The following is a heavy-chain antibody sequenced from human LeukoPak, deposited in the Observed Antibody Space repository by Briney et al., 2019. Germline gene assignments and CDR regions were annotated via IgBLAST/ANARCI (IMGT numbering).Heavy chain of an antibody. Sequence: ASVKVSCKTSGFAFTTYYIHWVRQAPGQGPEWMGWINPNSGGTKYAQRFRDRIIMTRDTSITTAYMEMRRLTSDDTAMYYCARDRANVGTMVDVFDFWGQGTMVTVSS. CDR1: GFAFTTYY. D-gene: IGHD5-12*01. CDR2: INPNSGGT. J-gene: IGHJ3*01. V-gene: IGHV1-2*02. CDR3: ARDRANVGTMVDVFDF.